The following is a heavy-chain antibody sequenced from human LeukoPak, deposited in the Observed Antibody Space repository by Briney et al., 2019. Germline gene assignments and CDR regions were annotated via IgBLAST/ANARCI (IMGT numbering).Heavy chain of an antibody. V-gene: IGHV4-59*01. CDR2: MYYSGIT. D-gene: IGHD2-2*01. J-gene: IGHJ6*03. CDR1: GGSISSYC. Sequence: SETLSLTCTVSGGSISSYCWSWIRQPPGKGLEWIGYMYYSGITNYNPSLKSRVTISVDTSKNQISLNLRSVTAGDTAVYYCARAKVPAAPEYYYYMDVWGKGTTVTVSS. CDR3: ARAKVPAAPEYYYYMDV.